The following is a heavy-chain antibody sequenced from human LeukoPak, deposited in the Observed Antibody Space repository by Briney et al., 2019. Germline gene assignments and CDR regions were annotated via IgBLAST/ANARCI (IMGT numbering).Heavy chain of an antibody. J-gene: IGHJ4*02. CDR1: GGSISSSSYY. D-gene: IGHD2-21*02. Sequence: SETLSLTCTGSGGSISSSSYYWGWIRQPPGKGLEWIGSIYYSGSTYYNPSRKSRVTISVDTSKNQFSLKLSSVTAADTAVYYCARGHPLLDYWGQGTLVTVSS. V-gene: IGHV4-39*01. CDR2: IYYSGST. CDR3: ARGHPLLDY.